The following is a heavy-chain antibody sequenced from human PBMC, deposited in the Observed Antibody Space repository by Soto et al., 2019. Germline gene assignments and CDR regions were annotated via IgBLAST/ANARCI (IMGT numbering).Heavy chain of an antibody. V-gene: IGHV1-69*13. CDR1: GGTFSSYA. D-gene: IGHD2-2*01. CDR3: ARVGTSHQLALVPYYFDY. Sequence: ASVKVSCKASGGTFSSYAISWVRQAPGQGLEWMGGIIPTFGTANYAQKFQGRVTITADESTSTAYMELSSLRSEDTAVYYCARVGTSHQLALVPYYFDYWGQGTLVTVSS. J-gene: IGHJ4*02. CDR2: IIPTFGTA.